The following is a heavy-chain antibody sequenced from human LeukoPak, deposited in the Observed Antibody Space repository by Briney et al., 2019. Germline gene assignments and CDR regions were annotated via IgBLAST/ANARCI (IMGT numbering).Heavy chain of an antibody. D-gene: IGHD2-15*01. Sequence: SETLSLTCTISGGSISGYYWSWIRQPPGKGLEWIGYVDYRGNTNYNPSLKSRVTISIDTSKSLFSLKLNSVTATDTAVYYCASVEAGAANRQWYGMDVWGQGTTVTVSS. CDR1: GGSISGYY. J-gene: IGHJ6*02. V-gene: IGHV4-59*01. CDR2: VDYRGNT. CDR3: ASVEAGAANRQWYGMDV.